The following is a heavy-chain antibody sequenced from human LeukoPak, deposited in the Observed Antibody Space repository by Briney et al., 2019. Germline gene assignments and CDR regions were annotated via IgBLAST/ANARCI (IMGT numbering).Heavy chain of an antibody. D-gene: IGHD2-2*01. J-gene: IGHJ6*02. Sequence: GGSLRLSCAASGFTFSSYGMHWVRQAPGKGLEWVAVIWYDGSNKYYADSVKGRFTISRDNSKNTLYLQMNSLRAEDTAVYYCAREVGTSDIVVVPAAPEYYYYYGMDVWGQGTTVTVSS. CDR1: GFTFSSYG. V-gene: IGHV3-33*01. CDR2: IWYDGSNK. CDR3: AREVGTSDIVVVPAAPEYYYYYGMDV.